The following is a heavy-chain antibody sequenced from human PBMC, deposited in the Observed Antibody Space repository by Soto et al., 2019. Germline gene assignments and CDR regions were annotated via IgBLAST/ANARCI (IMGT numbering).Heavy chain of an antibody. J-gene: IGHJ3*02. CDR1: GYTFTSYG. Sequence: QVQLVQSGAAVKKPGASVKVSCKASGYTFTSYGISWVRQAPGQGLEWMGWISAYNGKTNYAQKLQGRVTMTTDTSTSTAYMELRSLRSDGTAVFDCARLTMAQDACDILGQGTMVTVSS. CDR3: ARLTMAQDACDI. D-gene: IGHD3-10*01. CDR2: ISAYNGKT. V-gene: IGHV1-18*01.